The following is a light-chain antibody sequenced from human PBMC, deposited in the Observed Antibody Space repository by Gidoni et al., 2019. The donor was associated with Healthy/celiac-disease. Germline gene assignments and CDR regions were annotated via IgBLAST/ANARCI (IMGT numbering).Light chain of an antibody. J-gene: IGKJ2*01. CDR1: QRVSSSY. CDR2: GAS. V-gene: IGKV3-20*01. Sequence: EIVLTQSPGTLSLSPGERATLSCRASQRVSSSYLAWYQQKPGQAPRRLIHGASSRAPGIPDRFSGSGSGTDFTLTISRLEPEDFAVYYCQQYGSSPGYTFGQGTKLEIK. CDR3: QQYGSSPGYT.